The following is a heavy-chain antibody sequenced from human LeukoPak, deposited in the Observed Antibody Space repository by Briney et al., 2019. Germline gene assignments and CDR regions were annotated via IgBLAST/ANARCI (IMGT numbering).Heavy chain of an antibody. Sequence: GASVKVSCKASGGTFSSYAISWVRQAPGQGLEWMGWISAYNGNTNYAQKLQGRVTMTTDTSTSTAYMELRSLRSDDTAVYYCARGNNWNYGSPTHAFDIWGQGTMVTVSS. CDR2: ISAYNGNT. D-gene: IGHD1-7*01. CDR3: ARGNNWNYGSPTHAFDI. J-gene: IGHJ3*02. CDR1: GGTFSSYA. V-gene: IGHV1-18*01.